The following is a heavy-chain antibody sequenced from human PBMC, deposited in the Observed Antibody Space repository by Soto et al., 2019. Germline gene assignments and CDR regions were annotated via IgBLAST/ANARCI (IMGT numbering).Heavy chain of an antibody. D-gene: IGHD3-16*02. CDR3: ARDLAHRVSYGMDV. CDR1: GYTFTGYY. J-gene: IGHJ6*02. Sequence: GASVKVSCKASGYTFTGYYMHWVRQAPGQGLEWMGWINPNSGGTNYAQKFQGRVTMTSDTSISTAYMELSRLRSDDTAVYYCARDLAHRVSYGMDVWGQGTTVTVSS. CDR2: INPNSGGT. V-gene: IGHV1-2*02.